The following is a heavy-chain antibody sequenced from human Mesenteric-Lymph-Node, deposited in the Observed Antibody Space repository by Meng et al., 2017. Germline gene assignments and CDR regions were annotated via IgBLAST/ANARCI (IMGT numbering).Heavy chain of an antibody. V-gene: IGHV3-53*01. D-gene: IGHD2-21*02. Sequence: GESLKISCAASGFTVSSNYMSWVRQAPGKGLEWVSVIYSGGSTYYADSVKGRFTISRDNSKNTLYLQMNSLRVEDTAVYYCARVVFGDPFDYWGQGTLVTVSS. CDR3: ARVVFGDPFDY. CDR1: GFTVSSNY. J-gene: IGHJ4*02. CDR2: IYSGGST.